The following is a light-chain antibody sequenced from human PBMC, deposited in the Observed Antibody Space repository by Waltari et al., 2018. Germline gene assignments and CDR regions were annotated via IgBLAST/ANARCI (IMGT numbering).Light chain of an antibody. J-gene: IGKJ4*01. V-gene: IGKV3-11*01. Sequence: EVVLTQSPATLSLSPGERATLSCRASQSVSAYLAWYQQKPGQAPRLLIYDASNRATGIPARFSGSWSGTDFTLTISSLEPEDFAVYYCHQRTSWPLTFGGGTKVEIK. CDR2: DAS. CDR1: QSVSAY. CDR3: HQRTSWPLT.